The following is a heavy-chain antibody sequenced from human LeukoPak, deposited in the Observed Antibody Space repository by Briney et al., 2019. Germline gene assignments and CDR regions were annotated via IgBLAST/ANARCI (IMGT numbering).Heavy chain of an antibody. CDR2: INHSGST. CDR1: GGSFSGYY. D-gene: IGHD1-7*01. V-gene: IGHV4-34*01. Sequence: SETLSLTCAVYGGSFSGYYWSWIRQPPGKGLEWIGEINHSGSTNYNPSPKSRVTISVDTSKNQFSLKLRSVTAADTAVYYCATGGTFSGYYYGMDVWGQGTTVTVSS. CDR3: ATGGTFSGYYYGMDV. J-gene: IGHJ6*02.